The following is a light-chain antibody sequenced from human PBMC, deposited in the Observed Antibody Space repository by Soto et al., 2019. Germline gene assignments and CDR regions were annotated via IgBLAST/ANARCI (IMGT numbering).Light chain of an antibody. CDR2: GAS. Sequence: TLSLSPGERATLSCRASQSVSSSYLAWYQQKPGQAPRLLIYGASSRATGIPDRFSGSGSGTDFTLTISRLEPEDFAVYYCQQNGSSPKTFGQGTVVDIK. CDR1: QSVSSSY. CDR3: QQNGSSPKT. J-gene: IGKJ1*01. V-gene: IGKV3-20*01.